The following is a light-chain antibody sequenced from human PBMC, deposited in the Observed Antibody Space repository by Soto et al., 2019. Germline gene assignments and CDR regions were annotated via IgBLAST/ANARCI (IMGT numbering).Light chain of an antibody. V-gene: IGKV3-15*01. CDR1: QSVSNN. CDR3: QQYNDWPPIT. CDR2: YAS. Sequence: EIMMTQSPATLSVSPGERVTLSCRASQSVSNNLAWYQQRPGQAPRLLIYYASTRATGIPARFSGSGSGTEFTLTISSLQSEDFALYFCQQYNDWPPITFGQGTRLEIK. J-gene: IGKJ5*01.